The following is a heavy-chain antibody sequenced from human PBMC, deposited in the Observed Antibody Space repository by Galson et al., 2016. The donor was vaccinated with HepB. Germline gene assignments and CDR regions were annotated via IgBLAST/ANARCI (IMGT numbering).Heavy chain of an antibody. V-gene: IGHV4-39*01. J-gene: IGHJ2*01. CDR2: INYSGST. Sequence: SETLSLTCSVSGGSITSPALYWAWIRQPPGKGLEWIASINYSGSTYYNPSLKSRVTISVDTSKKQFSLKLRSVTAADTAVYYCARHIKGRYCTTTTCRSWYVGLWGRGTLVSVSS. CDR1: GGSITSPALY. D-gene: IGHD2-2*01. CDR3: ARHIKGRYCTTTTCRSWYVGL.